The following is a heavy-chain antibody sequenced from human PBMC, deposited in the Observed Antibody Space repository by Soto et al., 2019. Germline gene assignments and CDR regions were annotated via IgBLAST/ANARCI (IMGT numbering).Heavy chain of an antibody. D-gene: IGHD3-9*01. Sequence: QVQLVQSGAEVKKPGSSVKVSCKASGGTFSSYAISWVRQAPGQGLEWMGGIIPIFGTANYAQKFQGRVTITAAEYTSTANIELSSLRSEDTAVYYCASDGYDNDIWTGQGPSSSSVGWYFDLWGRGTLVTVSS. CDR1: GGTFSSYA. J-gene: IGHJ2*01. CDR3: ASDGYDNDIWTGQGPSSSSVGWYFDL. CDR2: IIPIFGTA. V-gene: IGHV1-69*01.